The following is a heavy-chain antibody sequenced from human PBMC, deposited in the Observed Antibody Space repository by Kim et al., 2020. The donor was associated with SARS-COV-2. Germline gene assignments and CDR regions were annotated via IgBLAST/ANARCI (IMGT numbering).Heavy chain of an antibody. CDR3: ARGLTNNDILTGRKRGYYYGMDV. CDR2: INHSGST. Sequence: SETLSLTCAVYGGSFSGYYWSWIRQPPGKGLEWIGEINHSGSTNYNPSLKSRVTISVDTSKNQFSLKLSSVTAADTAVYYCARGLTNNDILTGRKRGYYYGMDVWGQGTTVTVSS. V-gene: IGHV4-34*01. D-gene: IGHD3-9*01. J-gene: IGHJ6*02. CDR1: GGSFSGYY.